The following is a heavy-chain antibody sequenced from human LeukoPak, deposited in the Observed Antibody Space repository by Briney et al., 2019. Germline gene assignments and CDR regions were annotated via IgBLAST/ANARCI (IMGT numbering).Heavy chain of an antibody. D-gene: IGHD1-26*01. CDR2: ISYDGSNK. Sequence: GRSLRLSCAASGFTFSSYGMHWVRQAPGKGLEWVAVISYDGSNKYYADSVKGRFTISRDNSKNTLYLQMNSLRADDTAVYYCAKDPGGSYHYWYFDLWGRGTLVTVSS. V-gene: IGHV3-30*18. CDR3: AKDPGGSYHYWYFDL. CDR1: GFTFSSYG. J-gene: IGHJ2*01.